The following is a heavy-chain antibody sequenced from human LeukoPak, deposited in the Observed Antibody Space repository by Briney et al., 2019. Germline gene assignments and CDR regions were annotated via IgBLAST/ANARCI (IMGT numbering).Heavy chain of an antibody. Sequence: GGSLRLSCAASGFTFDDYGMRWVRQAPGRGLEWVSGINWNGGSTGYADSVKGRFTISRDNAKNTLYLQMNSLRPEDTAVYYCAKLISPYDYWGQGTLVTVSS. V-gene: IGHV3-20*04. J-gene: IGHJ4*02. CDR2: INWNGGST. CDR1: GFTFDDYG. D-gene: IGHD5-24*01. CDR3: AKLISPYDY.